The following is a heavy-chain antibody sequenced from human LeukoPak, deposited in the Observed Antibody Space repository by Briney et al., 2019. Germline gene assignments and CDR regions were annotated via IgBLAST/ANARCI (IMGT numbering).Heavy chain of an antibody. V-gene: IGHV4-34*01. CDR2: INHSGST. Sequence: PSETLSLTCAVYGGSFSGYYWSWIRQPPGKGLEWVGEINHSGSTNYNPSLKSRVTISVDPSKNQFSLKLSSVTAADTAVYYCARASARGFDYYYYMDVWGKGTTVTVSS. CDR3: ARASARGFDYYYYMDV. D-gene: IGHD3-3*01. CDR1: GGSFSGYY. J-gene: IGHJ6*03.